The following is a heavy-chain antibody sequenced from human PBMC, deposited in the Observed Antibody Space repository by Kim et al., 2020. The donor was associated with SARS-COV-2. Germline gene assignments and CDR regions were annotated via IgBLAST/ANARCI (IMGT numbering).Heavy chain of an antibody. CDR3: AKVGGFREFWFDY. Sequence: YADSVKGRFTISRDNSKNTLYLQMNSLRAEDTAVYYCAKVGGFREFWFDYWGQGTLVTVSS. J-gene: IGHJ4*02. V-gene: IGHV3-23*01. D-gene: IGHD3-10*01.